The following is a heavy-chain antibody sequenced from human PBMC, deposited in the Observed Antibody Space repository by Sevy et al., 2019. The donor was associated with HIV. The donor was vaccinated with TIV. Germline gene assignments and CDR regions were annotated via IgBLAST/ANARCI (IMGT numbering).Heavy chain of an antibody. CDR1: GYTFTGYY. D-gene: IGHD3-10*01. Sequence: ASVKVSCKASGYTFTGYYMHWVRRAPGQGLEWMGWINPNSGGTNYAQKFQGRVTMTRDTSISTAYMELGRLRSDDTAVYYCARDWFGAPSDYWGQGTLVTVSS. J-gene: IGHJ4*02. CDR3: ARDWFGAPSDY. V-gene: IGHV1-2*02. CDR2: INPNSGGT.